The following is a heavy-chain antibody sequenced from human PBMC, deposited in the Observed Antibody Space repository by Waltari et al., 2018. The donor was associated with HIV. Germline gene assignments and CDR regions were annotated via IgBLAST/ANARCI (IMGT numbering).Heavy chain of an antibody. Sequence: QGQLVQSGGEVKKPGASVKVSCKASGYTFANFDIGWVRQGTGQGLEWMGWMNPNSGDTGYAEKFKDRVSLTRDTSISTAYMELNSLRSEDTAVYYCAIGLTVRPGTFDIWGHGTVVYVSS. V-gene: IGHV1-8*01. CDR3: AIGLTVRPGTFDI. J-gene: IGHJ3*02. CDR1: GYTFANFD. CDR2: MNPNSGDT. D-gene: IGHD3-10*01.